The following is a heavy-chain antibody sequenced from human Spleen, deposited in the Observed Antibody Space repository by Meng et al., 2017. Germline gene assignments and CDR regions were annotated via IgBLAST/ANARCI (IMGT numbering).Heavy chain of an antibody. D-gene: IGHD5-18*01. CDR1: GFTFSGYW. J-gene: IGHJ6*02. V-gene: IGHV3-74*01. Sequence: GESLKISCAASGFTFSGYWMHWVRQTPGKGLVWVSRISSDGSSTNYADFVKGRFTISRDNAKNTVYLQMNSLRAEDTAVYYCARGRYSSPRFPNYYYYGMDVWGQGTTVTVSS. CDR2: ISSDGSST. CDR3: ARGRYSSPRFPNYYYYGMDV.